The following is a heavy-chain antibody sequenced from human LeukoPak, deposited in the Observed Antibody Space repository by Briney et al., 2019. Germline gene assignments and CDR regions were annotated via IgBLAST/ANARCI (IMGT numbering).Heavy chain of an antibody. Sequence: PGGSLRLSCAASGFTVSSNYMSWVRQAPGKGLEGVSVIYSGGSTYYADSVKGRFTISRHNSKNTLYLQMNSLRAEDTAVYYCARGYCSSTSCYTGYYFDYWGQGTLVTVSS. CDR2: IYSGGST. CDR3: ARGYCSSTSCYTGYYFDY. D-gene: IGHD2-2*02. CDR1: GFTVSSNY. V-gene: IGHV3-53*04. J-gene: IGHJ4*02.